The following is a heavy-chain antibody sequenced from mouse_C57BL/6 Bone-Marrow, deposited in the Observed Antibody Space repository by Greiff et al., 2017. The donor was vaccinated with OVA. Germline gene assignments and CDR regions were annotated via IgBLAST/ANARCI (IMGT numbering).Heavy chain of an antibody. CDR2: IHPNSGST. CDR1: GYTFTSYW. V-gene: IGHV1-64*01. Sequence: QVQLQQPGAELVKPGASVKLSCKASGYTFTSYWMHWVKQRPGQGLEWIGMIHPNSGSTNYNEKFKSKATLTVDKSTSTAYMQDSGRTSGDSAVYYCARHGGDYWGQGTSVTVSS. J-gene: IGHJ4*01. CDR3: ARHGGDY.